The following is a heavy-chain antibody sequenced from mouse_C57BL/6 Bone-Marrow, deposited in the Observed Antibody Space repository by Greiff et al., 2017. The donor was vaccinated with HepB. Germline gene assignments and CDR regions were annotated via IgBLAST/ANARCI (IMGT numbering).Heavy chain of an antibody. CDR3: APYGYEDYAMDY. J-gene: IGHJ4*01. CDR1: GYAFSSSW. D-gene: IGHD2-2*01. CDR2: IYPGDGDT. Sequence: VQLQQSGPELVKPGASVKISCKASGYAFSSSWMNWVKQRPGKGLEWIGRIYPGDGDTNYNGKFKGKATLTADKSSSTAYMQLSSLTSEDSAVYFCAPYGYEDYAMDYWGQGTSVTVSS. V-gene: IGHV1-82*01.